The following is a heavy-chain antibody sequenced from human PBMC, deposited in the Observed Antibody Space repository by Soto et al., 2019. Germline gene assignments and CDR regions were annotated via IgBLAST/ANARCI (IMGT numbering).Heavy chain of an antibody. CDR1: GFTFSSYA. CDR3: AKDDIAVVTQFDY. D-gene: IGHD6-19*01. J-gene: IGHJ4*02. CDR2: ISGGGGST. V-gene: IGHV3-23*01. Sequence: GGSRRLSCGASGFTFSSYAMSWGRQAPGKGREWVAAISGGGGSTYYADSVKGRFTISRDNSKNTLYLQMNSLRAEETAVYYCAKDDIAVVTQFDYWGQGTLVTVSS.